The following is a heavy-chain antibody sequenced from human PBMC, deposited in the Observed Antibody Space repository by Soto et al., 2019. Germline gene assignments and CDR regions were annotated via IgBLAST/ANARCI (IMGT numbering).Heavy chain of an antibody. CDR2: IWYDGRNT. V-gene: IGHV3-33*01. J-gene: IGHJ4*02. D-gene: IGHD6-25*01. CDR1: GFTFSSYG. Sequence: GGSLRLSCAASGFTFSSYGMHWVRQAPGKGLEWVAVIWYDGRNTYYGDSVKGRFTISRDNSKNTLYLQMSSLRAEDTAVYYCARDVIAAAIAPRPVDYSGQGTMVTVYS. CDR3: ARDVIAAAIAPRPVDY.